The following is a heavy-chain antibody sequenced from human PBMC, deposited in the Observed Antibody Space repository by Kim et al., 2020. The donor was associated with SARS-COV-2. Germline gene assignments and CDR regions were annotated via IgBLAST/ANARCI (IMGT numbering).Heavy chain of an antibody. Sequence: GESLKISCKGSGYSFTSYWIGWVRQMPGKGLEWMGIIYPGDSDTRYSPSFQGQVTISADKSISTAYLQWSSLKASDTAMYYCARHPLDWLPYYGMDVWGQGTTVTVSS. V-gene: IGHV5-51*01. CDR3: ARHPLDWLPYYGMDV. D-gene: IGHD3-9*01. J-gene: IGHJ6*02. CDR2: IYPGDSDT. CDR1: GYSFTSYW.